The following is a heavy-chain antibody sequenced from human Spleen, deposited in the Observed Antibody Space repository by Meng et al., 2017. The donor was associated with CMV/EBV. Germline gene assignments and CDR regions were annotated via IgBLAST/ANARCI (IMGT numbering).Heavy chain of an antibody. CDR2: ITGGGGTT. CDR1: GFTFSSYA. J-gene: IGHJ3*01. V-gene: IGHV3-23*01. Sequence: GGSLRLSCAASGFTFSSYAMSWVRQTPGKGLEWVSGITGGGGTTYYADSVKGRFTISRDNSRNTFYLQMTILRSEDTAIYFCARAHHRNDYGDYVDALNVWGRGTMVTVSS. CDR3: ARAHHRNDYGDYVDALNV. D-gene: IGHD4-17*01.